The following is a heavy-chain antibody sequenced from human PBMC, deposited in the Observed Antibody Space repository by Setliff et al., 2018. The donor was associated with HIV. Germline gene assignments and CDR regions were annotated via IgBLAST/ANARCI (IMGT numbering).Heavy chain of an antibody. Sequence: SETLSLTCTVSNGSIRSSDYYWGWIRQPQGRGWSGLGVFFYSGRAYYNPSLKSRVTISVDTSKNQFSLRVNSVTAADTAVFYCARHRVITGSFDSWGQGTLVTVSS. CDR3: ARHRVITGSFDS. CDR1: NGSIRSSDYY. D-gene: IGHD3-10*01. J-gene: IGHJ4*02. V-gene: IGHV4-39*01. CDR2: FFYSGRA.